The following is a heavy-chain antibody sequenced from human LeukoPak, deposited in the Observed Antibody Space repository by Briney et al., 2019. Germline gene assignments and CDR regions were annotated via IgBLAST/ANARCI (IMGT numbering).Heavy chain of an antibody. Sequence: GGSLRLSCAASGFTFSSYWMSWVRQAPGKGLEWVAHIKQDGSEKYYVDSVKGRFTISRDNAKNSLYLQMNSLRAEDTAVYYCARGAAARPYYDFWSGYRNAYYYYYMDVWGKGTTVTVSS. J-gene: IGHJ6*03. CDR1: GFTFSSYW. CDR2: IKQDGSEK. CDR3: ARGAAARPYYDFWSGYRNAYYYYYMDV. D-gene: IGHD3-3*01. V-gene: IGHV3-7*01.